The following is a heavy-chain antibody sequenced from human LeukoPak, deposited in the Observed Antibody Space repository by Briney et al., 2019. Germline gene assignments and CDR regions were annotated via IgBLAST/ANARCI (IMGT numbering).Heavy chain of an antibody. Sequence: SETLSPTCTVSGGSISSGGYYWSWIRQHPGKGLEWIGYIYYSGSTYYNPSLKSRVTISVDTSKNQFSLKLSSVTAADTAVYYCARISGRGMVRGVIDYWGQGTLVTVSS. CDR2: IYYSGST. V-gene: IGHV4-31*03. CDR1: GGSISSGGYY. CDR3: ARISGRGMVRGVIDY. J-gene: IGHJ4*02. D-gene: IGHD3-10*01.